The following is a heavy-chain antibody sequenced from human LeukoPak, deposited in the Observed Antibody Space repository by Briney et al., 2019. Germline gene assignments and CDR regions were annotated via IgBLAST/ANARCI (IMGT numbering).Heavy chain of an antibody. J-gene: IGHJ4*02. Sequence: GASVKVSCKASGYTFTSYGISWVRQAPGQGLEWMGWISAYNGNTNYAQKLQGRVTMTRDTSTSTGYMELSSLRSEDTAVYYCARDFSGYYGVFDYWGQGTLVTVSS. V-gene: IGHV1-18*01. CDR2: ISAYNGNT. D-gene: IGHD3-22*01. CDR1: GYTFTSYG. CDR3: ARDFSGYYGVFDY.